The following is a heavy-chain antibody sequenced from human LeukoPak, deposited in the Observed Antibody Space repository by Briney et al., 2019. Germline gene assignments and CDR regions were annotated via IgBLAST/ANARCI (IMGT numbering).Heavy chain of an antibody. D-gene: IGHD6-19*01. J-gene: IGHJ4*02. CDR1: GYTFTRYY. Sequence: ASVKVSCKASGYTFTRYYMHWVGQAPGQGLEGMGWINPNSGGTNYAQKFQGRVTMTRDTSISTAYMELSRLRSDDTAVYYCARGVYSSGWYYFDYWGQGTLVTVSS. V-gene: IGHV1-2*02. CDR2: INPNSGGT. CDR3: ARGVYSSGWYYFDY.